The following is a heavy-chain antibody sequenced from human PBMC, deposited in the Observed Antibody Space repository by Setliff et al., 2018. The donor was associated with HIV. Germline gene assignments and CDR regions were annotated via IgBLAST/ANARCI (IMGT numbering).Heavy chain of an antibody. D-gene: IGHD6-13*01. CDR1: GGSFSGYY. CDR3: AREGGTGRSSWYGAYWYDP. Sequence: SETLSLTCAVYGGSFSGYYWTWIRQPPGKGLEWIGDINHSGKTNYNRSLKSRVTISLDTSKNQFSLRLTSVTAADPAVYYCAREGGTGRSSWYGAYWYDPWGQGTLVTVSS. CDR2: INHSGKT. J-gene: IGHJ5*02. V-gene: IGHV4-34*01.